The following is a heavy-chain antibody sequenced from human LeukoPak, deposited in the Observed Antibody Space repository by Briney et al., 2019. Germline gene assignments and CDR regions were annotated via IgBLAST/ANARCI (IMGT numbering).Heavy chain of an antibody. CDR1: GFTFSSYS. J-gene: IGHJ3*02. Sequence: GGSLRLSCAASGFTFSSYSMNWVRQAPGKGLEWVSSISSSSSYIYYADSVKGRFTISRDNAKNSLYLQMNSLRAEDTAVYYCAGVPHYYDSSGYYDAFDIWGQGTMVTVSS. CDR2: ISSSSSYI. CDR3: AGVPHYYDSSGYYDAFDI. V-gene: IGHV3-21*01. D-gene: IGHD3-22*01.